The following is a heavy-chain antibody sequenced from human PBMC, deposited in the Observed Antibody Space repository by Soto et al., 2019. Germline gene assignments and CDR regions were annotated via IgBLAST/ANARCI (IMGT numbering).Heavy chain of an antibody. CDR1: GGSFSGYY. V-gene: IGHV4-34*01. J-gene: IGHJ4*02. D-gene: IGHD6-6*01. CDR3: ARYYHIAAPRRYFDF. Sequence: KPSETLSLTCAVYGGSFSGYYWSWIRQPPGKGLEWIGEINHSGSTNYNPSLKSRVTISVDTSKNQFSLKLSSVTAADTAVYYCARYYHIAAPRRYFDFWGQGTLVSVSA. CDR2: INHSGST.